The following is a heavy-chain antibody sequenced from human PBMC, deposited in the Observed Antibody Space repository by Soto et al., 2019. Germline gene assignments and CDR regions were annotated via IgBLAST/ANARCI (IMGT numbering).Heavy chain of an antibody. V-gene: IGHV3-74*01. CDR3: ARQTGLGATNY. CDR2: INTDGSVT. J-gene: IGHJ4*02. CDR1: GFTFSNFW. D-gene: IGHD1-26*01. Sequence: DLVESGGALVQPGGSLRLSCAGSGFTFSNFWMHWVRQAPGKGLVWVARINTDGSVTSHADPVKGRFTISRDNAKSTLYLQMNSLREEDSAMYYCARQTGLGATNYWGRGTLVTVSS.